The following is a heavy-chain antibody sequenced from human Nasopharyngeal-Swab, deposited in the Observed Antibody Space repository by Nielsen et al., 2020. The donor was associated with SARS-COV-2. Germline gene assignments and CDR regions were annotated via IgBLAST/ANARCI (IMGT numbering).Heavy chain of an antibody. V-gene: IGHV3-23*01. CDR3: AKDQGGAYCAGIKCYSLDY. D-gene: IGHD2-21*01. CDR2: ISGSGGSP. J-gene: IGHJ4*02. Sequence: GGSLRLSCAASGFDFSGFAMSWVRQAPGKGLQWVSSISGSGGSPYYADSVKGRFTVSRDNSKNTLYVEMNSLRAEDTAMYYCAKDQGGAYCAGIKCYSLDYWGQGIVVTVSS. CDR1: GFDFSGFA.